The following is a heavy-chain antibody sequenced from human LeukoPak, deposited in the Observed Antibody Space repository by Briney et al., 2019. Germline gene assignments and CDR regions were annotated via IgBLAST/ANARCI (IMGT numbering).Heavy chain of an antibody. CDR1: GGSFSGYY. D-gene: IGHD3-10*01. Sequence: SETLSLTCAVYGGSFSGYYWSCIRQPPGKGLEWIGEVYHTGSTNYNPSLKSRVTISVDTSKNQFSLKLSSVTAADTAVYYCARGSNGSGSYYKRRYFDYWGQGTLVTVSS. CDR2: VYHTGST. V-gene: IGHV4-34*01. CDR3: ARGSNGSGSYYKRRYFDY. J-gene: IGHJ4*02.